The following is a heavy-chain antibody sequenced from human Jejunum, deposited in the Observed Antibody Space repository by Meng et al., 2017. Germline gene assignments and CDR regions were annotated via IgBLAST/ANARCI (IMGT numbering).Heavy chain of an antibody. Sequence: QLQLGQCGSEFTKPGDSVKVSCQAAGYTFTSSSMNWVRHAPGQGLEWMGWININTGNPTYAQGFTGRFVFSLDTSVSTAYLQIDSLKADDTAVYYCARGNGWRFDYWGQGTLVTVSS. CDR3: ARGNGWRFDY. V-gene: IGHV7-4-1*01. J-gene: IGHJ4*02. D-gene: IGHD6-19*01. CDR1: GYTFTSSS. CDR2: ININTGNP.